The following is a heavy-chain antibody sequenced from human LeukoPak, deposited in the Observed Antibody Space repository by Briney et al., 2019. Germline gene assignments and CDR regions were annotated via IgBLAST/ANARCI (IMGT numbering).Heavy chain of an antibody. CDR1: GYTFSSYG. J-gene: IGHJ4*02. Sequence: GASVKVSRKASGYTFSSYGISWVRQAPGQGLEWMGWISAYNGNTNYAQKVQGRVTLTTETSTSTAYMELRSLRSDDTAVYYCARDRQLGSSGYYAAYWGQGTLVTVSS. CDR3: ARDRQLGSSGYYAAY. CDR2: ISAYNGNT. V-gene: IGHV1-18*01. D-gene: IGHD3-22*01.